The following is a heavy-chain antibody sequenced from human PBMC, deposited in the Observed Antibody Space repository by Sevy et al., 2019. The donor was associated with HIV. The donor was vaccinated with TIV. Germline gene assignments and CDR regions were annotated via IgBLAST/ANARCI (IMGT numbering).Heavy chain of an antibody. CDR2: ISAYNGNT. CDR1: GYTFTSYG. D-gene: IGHD3-10*01. V-gene: IGHV1-18*01. J-gene: IGHJ6*02. CDR3: ARDPLWFGELFYYYYGMDV. Sequence: ASVKVSCKASGYTFTSYGISRVRQAPGQGLEWMGWISAYNGNTNYAQKLQGRVTMTTDTSTSTAYMELRSLRSDGTAVYYCARDPLWFGELFYYYYGMDVWGQGTTVTVSS.